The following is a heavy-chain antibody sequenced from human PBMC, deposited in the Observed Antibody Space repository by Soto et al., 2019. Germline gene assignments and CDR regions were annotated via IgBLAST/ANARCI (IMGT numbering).Heavy chain of an antibody. Sequence: VQLVESGGGVVQPGRSLRLSCAASGFTFSSYAMSWVRQAPGKGLEWVSAISGSGGSTYYADSVKGRFTISRDNSKNTLYLQMNSLRAEDTAVYYCAKDGGYYGSGSYYRAYYFDYWGQGTLVTVSS. J-gene: IGHJ4*02. V-gene: IGHV3-23*04. CDR1: GFTFSSYA. CDR3: AKDGGYYGSGSYYRAYYFDY. D-gene: IGHD3-10*01. CDR2: ISGSGGST.